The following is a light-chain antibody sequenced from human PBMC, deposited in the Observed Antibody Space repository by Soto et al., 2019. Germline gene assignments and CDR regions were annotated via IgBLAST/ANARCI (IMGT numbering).Light chain of an antibody. V-gene: IGKV1-9*01. CDR2: ATS. J-gene: IGKJ4*01. Sequence: IQLTQSPSFLSASVGDRVTITCRASQDIANYLAWYQQKPGKAPKFLIYATSTFQSGVPSRFSGGGSGTEFTLTISSLQPEDFATYYCQQVNSYPLTFGGGTKVGIK. CDR1: QDIANY. CDR3: QQVNSYPLT.